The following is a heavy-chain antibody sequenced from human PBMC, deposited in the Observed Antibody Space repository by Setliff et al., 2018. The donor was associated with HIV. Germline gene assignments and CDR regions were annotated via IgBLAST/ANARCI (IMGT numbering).Heavy chain of an antibody. J-gene: IGHJ6*03. CDR3: AAGIDYYDSSGYGNYYYYMDV. CDR2: IVVGSGNT. CDR1: GFTFTSSA. Sequence: SVKVSCKASGFTFTSSAMQWVRQARGQRLEWIGWIVVGSGNTNYAQKFQERVTITRDMSTSTAYMELSSLRSEDTAVEYCAAGIDYYDSSGYGNYYYYMDVWGKGTTVTVSS. D-gene: IGHD3-22*01. V-gene: IGHV1-58*02.